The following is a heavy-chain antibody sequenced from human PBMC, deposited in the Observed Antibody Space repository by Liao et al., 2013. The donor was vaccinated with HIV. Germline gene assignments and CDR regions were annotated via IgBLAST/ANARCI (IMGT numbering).Heavy chain of an antibody. J-gene: IGHJ5*02. V-gene: IGHV4-61*02. CDR1: GGSISSSSYY. CDR2: IYTSGGT. Sequence: QVQLQESGPGLVKPSETLSLTCTVSGGSISSSSYYWSWIRQPAGKGLEWIGRIYTSGGTNYNPSLQSRVTISVDTSKNQFSLKLSSVTAADTAVYYCARDRGYCSGGSCYSWFDPWGQGTLVTVSS. D-gene: IGHD2-15*01. CDR3: ARDRGYCSGGSCYSWFDP.